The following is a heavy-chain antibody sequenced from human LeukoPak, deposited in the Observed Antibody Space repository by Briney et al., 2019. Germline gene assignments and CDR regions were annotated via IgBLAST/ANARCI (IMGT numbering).Heavy chain of an antibody. CDR3: ARDLTASSGSYYDY. D-gene: IGHD1-26*01. Sequence: GGSLILSCAASGFTFSDYYMSWIRQAPGKGLEWVSYISSSSSYTNYADSVKGRFTVSRDNAKNSLYLQMNSLRAEDTAVYYCARDLTASSGSYYDYWGQGTLVTVSS. V-gene: IGHV3-11*06. CDR2: ISSSSSYT. J-gene: IGHJ4*02. CDR1: GFTFSDYY.